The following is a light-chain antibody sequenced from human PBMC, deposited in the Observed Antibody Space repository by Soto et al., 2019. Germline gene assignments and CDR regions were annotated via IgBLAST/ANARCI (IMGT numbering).Light chain of an antibody. CDR1: QNINNNY. V-gene: IGKV3-20*01. J-gene: IGKJ4*01. Sequence: EIVLTQSPGTLSLSPGEGATLSCRASQNINNNYLAWYQQKPGQAPRLLIHGASSRATGIPDRFSGSGSGIDFTLTISRLEPEDFAVYYCQQYTTSLLTFGGGTKVEIK. CDR3: QQYTTSLLT. CDR2: GAS.